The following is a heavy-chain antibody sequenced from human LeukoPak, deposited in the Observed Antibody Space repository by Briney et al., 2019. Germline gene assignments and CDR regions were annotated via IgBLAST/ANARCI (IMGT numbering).Heavy chain of an antibody. CDR2: IYYSGST. J-gene: IGHJ4*02. D-gene: IGHD6-13*01. CDR3: ARGLVAAAGQPYDY. Sequence: SETLSLTCTVSGGSISSYYWSWIRQPPGKGLEWIGYIYYSGSTNYNPSLKSRVTISVDTSKNQFSLKLSSVTAADTAVYYCARGLVAAAGQPYDYWGQGTLVTVSS. CDR1: GGSISSYY. V-gene: IGHV4-59*01.